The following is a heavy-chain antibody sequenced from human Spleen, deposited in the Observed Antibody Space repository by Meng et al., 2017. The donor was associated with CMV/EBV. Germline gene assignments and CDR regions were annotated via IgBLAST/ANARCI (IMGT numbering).Heavy chain of an antibody. J-gene: IGHJ4*02. V-gene: IGHV3-48*04. Sequence: GESLKISCAASGFTLSRYWMSWVRQAPGKGLEWVSHITSSSNTMYHADSVKGRFTISRDNAKNSLYLQMNSLRAEDTAVYYCAKDGGYYSSDYWGLGTLVTVSS. CDR3: AKDGGYYSSDY. CDR2: ITSSSNTM. CDR1: GFTLSRYW. D-gene: IGHD2-15*01.